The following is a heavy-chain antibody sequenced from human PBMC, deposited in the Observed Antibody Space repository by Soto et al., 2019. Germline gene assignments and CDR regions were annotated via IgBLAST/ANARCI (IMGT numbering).Heavy chain of an antibody. CDR3: ARDLTHWRSGYYDSSGYFSY. Sequence: PSVKVSCKASGGTFSSYAISWVRQAPGQGLEWMGGIIPIFGTANYAQKFQGRVTITADESTSTAYMELSSLRSEDTAVYYCARDLTHWRSGYYDSSGYFSYWGQGTLVTVSS. V-gene: IGHV1-69*13. D-gene: IGHD3-22*01. CDR2: IIPIFGTA. J-gene: IGHJ4*02. CDR1: GGTFSSYA.